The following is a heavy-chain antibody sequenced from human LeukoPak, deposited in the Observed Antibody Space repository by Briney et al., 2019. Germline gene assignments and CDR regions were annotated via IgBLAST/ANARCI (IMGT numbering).Heavy chain of an antibody. CDR2: ISGSGGST. J-gene: IGHJ4*02. Sequence: GGSLRLSCAASGFTFSSYAMSWVRQAPGKGLEWVSAISGSGGSTYYADSVKGQFTISRDNSKNTLYLQMNSLRAEDTAVYYCAKGISITIFGVVIKSEFDYWGQGTLVTVSS. CDR1: GFTFSSYA. D-gene: IGHD3-3*01. CDR3: AKGISITIFGVVIKSEFDY. V-gene: IGHV3-23*01.